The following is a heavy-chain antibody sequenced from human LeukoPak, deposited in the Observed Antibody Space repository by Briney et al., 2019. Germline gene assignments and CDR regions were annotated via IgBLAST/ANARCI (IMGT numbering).Heavy chain of an antibody. Sequence: SETLSLTCTVSGGSISSYYWSWIRQPAGKGLEWIGRIYTSGSITYNPSLKSRVSMSVDTSKNQFSLKLSSVTAADTAVYYCARHRILWWGTAGLNFDYWGQGTLVTVSS. J-gene: IGHJ4*02. CDR1: GGSISSYY. CDR2: IYTSGSI. D-gene: IGHD2-21*01. V-gene: IGHV4-4*07. CDR3: ARHRILWWGTAGLNFDY.